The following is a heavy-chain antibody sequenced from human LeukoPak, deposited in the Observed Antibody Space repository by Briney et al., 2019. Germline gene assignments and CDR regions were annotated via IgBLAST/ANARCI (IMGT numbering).Heavy chain of an antibody. D-gene: IGHD3-3*01. J-gene: IGHJ5*02. CDR2: IYSSGNT. CDR1: GGSISTTNYY. Sequence: SETLSLTCTVSGGSISTTNYYWGWIRQPPGRDLEWIGSIYSSGNTYYNPSLESRVTISVDTSKNQLSLKQTSATAADTSVYYCARHSGLRSPFDPWGQGTLVTVSS. V-gene: IGHV4-39*01. CDR3: ARHSGLRSPFDP.